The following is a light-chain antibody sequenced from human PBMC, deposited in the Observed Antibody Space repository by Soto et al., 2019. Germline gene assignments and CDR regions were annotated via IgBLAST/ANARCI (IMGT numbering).Light chain of an antibody. CDR2: AAS. CDR3: QQSYSAPYS. CDR1: QSITNF. Sequence: DIRMTQSPSSLSASVGDRVTITCRASQSITNFLNWYQQTPGTAPNLLIYAASSFQSVVPSRFSGSGSGTEFTLTISSLQPDDFATYYCQQSYSAPYSFGQGTRLEI. J-gene: IGKJ2*01. V-gene: IGKV1-39*01.